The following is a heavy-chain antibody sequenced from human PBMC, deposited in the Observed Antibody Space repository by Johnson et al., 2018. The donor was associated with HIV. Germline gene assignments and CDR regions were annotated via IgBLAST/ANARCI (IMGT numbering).Heavy chain of an antibody. J-gene: IGHJ3*02. CDR3: AKDSPGWLVGAIGEDACEI. V-gene: IGHV3-30*18. D-gene: IGHD1-26*01. CDR2: ISDDGSNK. Sequence: QVQLVESGGGVVQPGRSLRLSCAVSGFTFSRNAMHWVRQAPGKGLEWMAVISDDGSNKYYAESVKGRFTISRDNSKNTLYLQMNSLRAEDTAVYYCAKDSPGWLVGAIGEDACEIWGQGTMVTVSS. CDR1: GFTFSRNA.